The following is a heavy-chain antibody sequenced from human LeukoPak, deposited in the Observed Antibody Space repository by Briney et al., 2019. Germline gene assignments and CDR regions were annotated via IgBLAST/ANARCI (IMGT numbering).Heavy chain of an antibody. Sequence: SETLSLTCTVSGGSISSYYWSWIRQPPGKGLEWIGYIYYNGSTNYNPSLKSRVTISVDTSKNQFSLKLSSVTAADTAVYYCARDFSGSRTDDAFDIWGQGTMVTVSS. J-gene: IGHJ3*02. CDR1: GGSISSYY. CDR3: ARDFSGSRTDDAFDI. V-gene: IGHV4-59*01. D-gene: IGHD1-26*01. CDR2: IYYNGST.